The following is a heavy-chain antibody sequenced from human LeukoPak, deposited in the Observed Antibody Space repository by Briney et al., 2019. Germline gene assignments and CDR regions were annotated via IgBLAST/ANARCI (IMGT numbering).Heavy chain of an antibody. CDR3: AKVARMSFDP. CDR2: IDGGGSST. J-gene: IGHJ5*02. CDR1: GFTFSNHW. D-gene: IGHD2-8*01. Sequence: PGGSLRLSCVASGFTFSNHWMHWVRQVPGKGLVWVSRIDGGGSSTSYADSVKGRFSISRDNGENTLYLQMNSLRVEDTAVYYCAKVARMSFDPWGQGTLVTVSS. V-gene: IGHV3-74*01.